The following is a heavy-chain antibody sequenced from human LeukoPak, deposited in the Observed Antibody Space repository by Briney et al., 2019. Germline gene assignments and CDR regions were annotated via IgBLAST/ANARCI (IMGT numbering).Heavy chain of an antibody. CDR3: ARSEYCRSTSCYKGGDY. CDR2: TNPSGGST. CDR1: GNTFIRYH. Sequence: ASVKVSCKESGNTFIRYHMYWVRQAPGQGLEWMGITNPSGGSTSYAQKFQGRVTMTRDTSTSTVYMELSSLRSEDTAVYYCARSEYCRSTSCYKGGDYWGQGTLVTVSS. J-gene: IGHJ4*02. D-gene: IGHD2-2*02. V-gene: IGHV1-46*01.